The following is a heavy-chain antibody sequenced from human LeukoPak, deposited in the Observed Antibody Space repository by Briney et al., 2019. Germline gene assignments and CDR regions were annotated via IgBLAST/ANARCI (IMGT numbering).Heavy chain of an antibody. CDR1: GFTVSSNY. D-gene: IGHD6-13*01. CDR2: IYSGGGT. CDR3: AGTAAGTRWFDP. Sequence: GGSLRLSCAASGFTVSSNYMSWVRQAPGKGLEWVSVIYSGGGTYYADSVKGRFTISRDNSKNTLYLQMNSLRAEDTAVYYCAGTAAGTRWFDPWGQGTLVAVSS. J-gene: IGHJ5*02. V-gene: IGHV3-66*02.